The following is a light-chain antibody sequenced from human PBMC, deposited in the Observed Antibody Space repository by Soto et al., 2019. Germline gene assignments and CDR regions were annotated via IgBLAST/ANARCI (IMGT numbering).Light chain of an antibody. Sequence: DIQMTQSPSTLSASVGDRVTITCRASQSINTWLAWYQQEPGKAPKLLIYKASSLESGVPSRFSGSGSGTEFTLTIRSRQPDDFATYYCLHYNSYPPWTFGQGTKVEIK. CDR3: LHYNSYPPWT. V-gene: IGKV1-5*03. CDR2: KAS. J-gene: IGKJ1*01. CDR1: QSINTW.